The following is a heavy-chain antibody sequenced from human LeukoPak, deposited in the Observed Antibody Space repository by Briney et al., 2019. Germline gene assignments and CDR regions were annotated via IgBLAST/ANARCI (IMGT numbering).Heavy chain of an antibody. V-gene: IGHV3-30-3*01. Sequence: GSLRLSCAASGFTLSGFAMHWVRQAPGKGLEWVAVLLHDGSEKYYADSVKGRFTISRDTSKNMVYLQMNSLRAEETAVYYCARDLGGYGYYGMDVWGQGTTVTVSS. CDR3: ARDLGGYGYYGMDV. D-gene: IGHD3-22*01. J-gene: IGHJ6*02. CDR2: LLHDGSEK. CDR1: GFTLSGFA.